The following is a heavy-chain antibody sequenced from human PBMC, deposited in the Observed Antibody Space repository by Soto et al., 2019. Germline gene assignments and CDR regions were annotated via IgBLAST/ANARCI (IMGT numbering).Heavy chain of an antibody. CDR3: ARLHGYCISTSCYGYYGMDV. D-gene: IGHD2-2*01. J-gene: IGHJ6*02. Sequence: SETLSLTCPFSGLSISSSSYYWGWIRKPPGKGLEWIGSISYSGSTYYNPSLKSRVTMSVDTSKNQFSLKLSSVTAADTAVYYCARLHGYCISTSCYGYYGMDVWGQGTTVTV. V-gene: IGHV4-39*01. CDR1: GLSISSSSYY. CDR2: ISYSGST.